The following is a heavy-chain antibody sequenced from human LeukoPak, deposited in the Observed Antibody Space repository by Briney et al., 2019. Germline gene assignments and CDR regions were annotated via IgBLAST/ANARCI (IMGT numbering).Heavy chain of an antibody. D-gene: IGHD2-21*01. CDR3: ARGVAYSLGWFDP. J-gene: IGHJ5*02. CDR1: GGSFSGYY. Sequence: SETLSLTCAVYGGSFSGYYWSWIRQPPGKGLEWIGEINHGGSTNYNPSLKSRVTISVDTSKNQFSLKLSSVTAADTAVYYCARGVAYSLGWFDPWGQGTLVTVSS. V-gene: IGHV4-34*01. CDR2: INHGGST.